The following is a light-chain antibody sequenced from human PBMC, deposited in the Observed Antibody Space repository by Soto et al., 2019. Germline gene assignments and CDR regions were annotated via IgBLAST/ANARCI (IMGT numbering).Light chain of an antibody. V-gene: IGKV1-5*01. CDR3: QQFKSSTWT. CDR1: QSIERY. J-gene: IGKJ1*01. CDR2: DAS. Sequence: DIQMTQSPSTLSASVGDRVSITCRASQSIERYLAWYQQKPGKAPNLLIYDASSLERGVPSRFSGRGSGTEVTLTISSLQPDDFATYYCQQFKSSTWTFGQGTKVEIK.